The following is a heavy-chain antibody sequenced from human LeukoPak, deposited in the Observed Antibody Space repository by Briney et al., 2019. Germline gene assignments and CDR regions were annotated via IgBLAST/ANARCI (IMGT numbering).Heavy chain of an antibody. CDR2: IYYSGST. J-gene: IGHJ3*02. Sequence: SETLSLTCTVSGDSISSYYWSWIRQPPGKGLEWIGYIYYSGSTNYNPSLKSRATISLDTSNNKSSLKLSSATATDTPRHYFARDIMATITGGVGAFDICGERTMVTVSS. D-gene: IGHD5-12*01. CDR3: ARDIMATITGGVGAFDI. CDR1: GDSISSYY. V-gene: IGHV4-59*01.